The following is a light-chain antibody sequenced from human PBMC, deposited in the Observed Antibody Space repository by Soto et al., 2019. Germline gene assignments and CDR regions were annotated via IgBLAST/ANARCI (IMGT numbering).Light chain of an antibody. CDR3: QQYYSFPLT. CDR2: AAS. J-gene: IGKJ5*01. V-gene: IGKV1-39*01. Sequence: DIQMTQSRSSLSGSVGDRVSITWRASQSISSYLNCYQQKPGKAPNLLIYAASTLQSGVPSRFSVSGSGTDFTLTISCLQSEDFATYYCQQYYSFPLTFGQGTRLEIK. CDR1: QSISSY.